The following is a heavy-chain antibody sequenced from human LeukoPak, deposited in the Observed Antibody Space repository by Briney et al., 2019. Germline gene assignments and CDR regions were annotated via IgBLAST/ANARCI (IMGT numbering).Heavy chain of an antibody. V-gene: IGHV3-30*02. CDR2: IRYDGSNK. CDR3: AKGDDFWSGYPKPGY. D-gene: IGHD3-3*01. CDR1: GFTFSSYG. Sequence: PGGSLRLSCAASGFTFSSYGMHWVRQAPGKGLEWVAFIRYDGSNKYYADSVKGRFTISRDNSKNTLYLQMNSLRAEDTAVYYCAKGDDFWSGYPKPGYWGQGTLVTVSS. J-gene: IGHJ4*02.